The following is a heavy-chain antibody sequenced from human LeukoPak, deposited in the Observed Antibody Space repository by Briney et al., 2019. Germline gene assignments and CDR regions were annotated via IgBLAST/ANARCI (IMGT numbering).Heavy chain of an antibody. J-gene: IGHJ4*02. CDR1: GFIFSNAW. D-gene: IGHD5-12*01. CDR3: TTDSGYSGYEFFDY. V-gene: IGHV3-15*01. Sequence: GGSLRLSCAASGFIFSNAWMSWVRQAPGKGLEWVGRIKSKTDGGTTDYAAPVKGRFTISRDDSKNTLYLQMNSLKTEDTAVYYCTTDSGYSGYEFFDYWGQGTLVTVSS. CDR2: IKSKTDGGTT.